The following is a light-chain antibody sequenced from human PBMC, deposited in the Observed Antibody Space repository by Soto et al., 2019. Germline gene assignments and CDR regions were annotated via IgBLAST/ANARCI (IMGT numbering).Light chain of an antibody. V-gene: IGKV1-39*01. Sequence: DIQMTQSPSSLSASVGDRFTITCRASQSITTYLNWYQQKPGKAPKLLIYAASSLQSGVPSRFSGSGFGTDFTLTISSLQPEDSAIYYCQQADTFPITFGQGTRLEIK. CDR2: AAS. J-gene: IGKJ5*01. CDR1: QSITTY. CDR3: QQADTFPIT.